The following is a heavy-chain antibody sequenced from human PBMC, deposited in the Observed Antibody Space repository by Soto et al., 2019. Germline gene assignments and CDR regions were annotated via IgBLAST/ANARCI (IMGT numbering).Heavy chain of an antibody. CDR2: IYYSGST. J-gene: IGHJ5*02. D-gene: IGHD3-3*02. CDR1: GGSISSRSYY. V-gene: IGHV4-39*01. CDR3: ASPKIAFYNWFDP. Sequence: PLLMLSLRCTVAGGSISSRSYYRGWIRQTPGKGLEWIGSIYYSGSTYYNPSLKSRVTISVDTSKDQFSLKLSSVTAADTAVYYCASPKIAFYNWFDPWGRGTLVTVSS.